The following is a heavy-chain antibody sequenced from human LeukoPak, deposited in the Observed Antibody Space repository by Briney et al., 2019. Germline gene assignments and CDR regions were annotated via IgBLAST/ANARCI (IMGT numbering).Heavy chain of an antibody. CDR2: ISSSSSYI. J-gene: IGHJ4*02. D-gene: IGHD3-22*01. CDR1: GFSFSDYY. V-gene: IGHV3-11*06. Sequence: GGSLRLSCAASGFSFSDYYMSWIRQAPGKGLEWVSSISSSSSYIYYADSVKGRFTISRDNAKNSLYLQMNSLRAEDTAVYYCARDLQFYYDSSEGGQGTLVTVSS. CDR3: ARDLQFYYDSSE.